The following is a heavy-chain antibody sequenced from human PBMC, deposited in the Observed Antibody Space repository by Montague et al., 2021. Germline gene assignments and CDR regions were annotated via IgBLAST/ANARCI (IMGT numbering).Heavy chain of an antibody. CDR2: IRSDGLIA. J-gene: IGHJ5*02. D-gene: IGHD6-25*01. CDR3: ARSAFAAALDP. CDR1: GFTFRSYW. V-gene: IGHV3-74*01. Sequence: SLRLSCAASGFTFRSYWMHWVRQAPGKGLVWVSRIRSDGLIAIYADSVKGRFTISRGNAKNTLYLQMNSLRVDDTAVYYCARSAFAAALDPWGQGTLVTVSS.